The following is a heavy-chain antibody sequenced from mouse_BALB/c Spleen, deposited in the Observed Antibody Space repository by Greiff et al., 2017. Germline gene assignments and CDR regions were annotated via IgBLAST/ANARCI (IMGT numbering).Heavy chain of an antibody. Sequence: VQLKQSGAELVRPGALVKLSCKASGFNIKDYYMHWVKQRPEQGLEWIGWIDPENGNTIYDPKFQGKASITADTSSNTAYLQLSSLTSEDTAVYDCVYYGSSYVGGYWGQGTTLTVSS. V-gene: IGHV14-1*02. CDR3: VYYGSSYVGGY. J-gene: IGHJ2*01. CDR1: GFNIKDYY. D-gene: IGHD1-1*01. CDR2: IDPENGNT.